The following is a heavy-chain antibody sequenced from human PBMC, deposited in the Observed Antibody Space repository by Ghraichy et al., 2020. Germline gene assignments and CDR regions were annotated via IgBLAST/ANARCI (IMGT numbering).Heavy chain of an antibody. CDR2: IGRGGSPI. V-gene: IGHV3-21*01. D-gene: IGHD3-22*01. CDR1: GFTFSDYT. J-gene: IGHJ4*02. Sequence: GGSLRLSCAASGFTFSDYTMNWVRQAPGQGLEWVSSIGRGGSPIYHADSVKGRFTISRDNAKNSLYLQMNSLRAEDTALYYCARRYYNNSDYYLPFDYRGQGTLVTVSS. CDR3: ARRYYNNSDYYLPFDY.